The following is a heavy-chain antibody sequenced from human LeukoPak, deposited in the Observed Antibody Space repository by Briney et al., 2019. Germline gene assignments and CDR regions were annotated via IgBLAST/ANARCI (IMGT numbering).Heavy chain of an antibody. CDR2: ITGSGGGT. CDR1: GFTFSSYA. D-gene: IGHD3-3*01. CDR3: ATSQGSGWLNYFDF. V-gene: IGHV3-23*01. J-gene: IGHJ4*02. Sequence: TGGSLRLSCAASGFTFSSYAMTWVRQAPGKGLGWVSSITGSGGGTYYADSVKGRFTISRDNSKNTLYLQMNSLRADDTAVYYCATSQGSGWLNYFDFWGQGTLVTVSS.